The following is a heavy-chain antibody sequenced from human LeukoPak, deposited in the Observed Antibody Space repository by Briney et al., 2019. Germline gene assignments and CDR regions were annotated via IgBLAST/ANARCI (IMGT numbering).Heavy chain of an antibody. CDR2: IIPIFGTA. D-gene: IGHD5-18*01. CDR3: ARGRQLWAGSYYYYMDV. Sequence: SVKVSCKASGGTFSSYAISWVRQAPGQGLEWMGGIIPIFGTANYAQKFQGRVTITTDESTSTAYMELSSLRSEDTAVYYCARGRQLWAGSYYYYMDVWGKGTTVTVSS. CDR1: GGTFSSYA. V-gene: IGHV1-69*05. J-gene: IGHJ6*03.